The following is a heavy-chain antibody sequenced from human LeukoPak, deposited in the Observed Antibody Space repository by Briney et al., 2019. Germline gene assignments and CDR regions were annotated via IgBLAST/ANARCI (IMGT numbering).Heavy chain of an antibody. CDR2: IYSSGST. CDR3: AKSGGYGLIDY. D-gene: IGHD1-26*01. V-gene: IGHV4-39*01. Sequence: SETLSLTCAVSGASVSGSNYYWGWIRQPPGKGLEWIGNIYSSGSTYYNASLQSRVTISIDTSKSQFSLRLNSVTAADTAMYYCAKSGGYGLIDYWGQGTRVTVSS. J-gene: IGHJ4*02. CDR1: GASVSGSNYY.